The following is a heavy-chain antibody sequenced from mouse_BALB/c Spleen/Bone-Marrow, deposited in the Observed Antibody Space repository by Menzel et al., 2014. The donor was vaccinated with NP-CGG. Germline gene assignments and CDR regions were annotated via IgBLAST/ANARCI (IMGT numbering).Heavy chain of an antibody. CDR2: IDPANGNT. CDR1: GFNIKDTY. V-gene: IGHV14-3*02. J-gene: IGHJ4*01. CDR3: ARWEYYSMVY. Sequence: EVKPQESGAELVKSGASVKLSCTASGFNIKDTYMHWVKQRPEQGLEWIGRIDPANGNTKYDPKFQGKATITADTSSNTAYLQLSSLTSEDTAVYYCARWEYYSMVYWSQGTPVTVSS. D-gene: IGHD4-1*01.